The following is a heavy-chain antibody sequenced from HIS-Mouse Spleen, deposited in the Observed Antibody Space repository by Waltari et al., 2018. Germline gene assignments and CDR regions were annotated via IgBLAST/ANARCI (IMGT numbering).Heavy chain of an antibody. V-gene: IGHV1-2*02. CDR1: GYTFTGYY. J-gene: IGHJ5*02. CDR2: INPNSGGK. D-gene: IGHD7-27*01. Sequence: QVQLVQSGAEVKKPGASVKVSCKASGYTFTGYYMHWVRQAPGKGLEWMGWINPNSGGKYYAQKVQGRVTMTRDTSISTAYMELSRLRSDDTAVYYCARDEPGAWGQGTLVTVSS. CDR3: ARDEPGA.